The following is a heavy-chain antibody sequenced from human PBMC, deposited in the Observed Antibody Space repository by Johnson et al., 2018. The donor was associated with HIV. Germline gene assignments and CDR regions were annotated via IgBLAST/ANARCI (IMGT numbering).Heavy chain of an antibody. J-gene: IGHJ3*02. CDR1: GVTFSSYA. CDR2: ISCDGSNK. D-gene: IGHD6-19*01. V-gene: IGHV3-30-3*01. Sequence: QVQLVESGGGVVRPGGSLRLSCAASGVTFSSYAMHWVRQAPGKGLEWVAVISCDGSNKYYADSVKGRFTISRDNSKNTLYLQMNSLRAEDTAVYYCAKDKGGYSSGWFAFDIWGQGTMVTLSS. CDR3: AKDKGGYSSGWFAFDI.